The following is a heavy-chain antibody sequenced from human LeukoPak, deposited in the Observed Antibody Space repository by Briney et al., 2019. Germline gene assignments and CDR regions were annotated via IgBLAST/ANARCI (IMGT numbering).Heavy chain of an antibody. CDR1: GGSISSSNW. CDR3: ARGYYDSSGYYGYYYYYGMDV. CDR2: IYHSGST. J-gene: IGHJ6*02. V-gene: IGHV4-4*02. Sequence: SETLSLTCAVSGGSISSSNWWSWVRQPPGKGLEWIGEIYHSGSTNYNPSLKSRVTISVDKSKNQFSLKLSSVTAADTAVYYCARGYYDSSGYYGYYYYYGMDVWGQGTTVTVSS. D-gene: IGHD3-22*01.